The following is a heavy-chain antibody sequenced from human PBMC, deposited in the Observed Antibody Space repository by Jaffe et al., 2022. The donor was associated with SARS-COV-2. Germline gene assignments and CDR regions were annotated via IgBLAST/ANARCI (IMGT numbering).Heavy chain of an antibody. CDR2: ISSNDGST. V-gene: IGHV3-23*01. D-gene: IGHD6-13*01. CDR3: AKVGGGRTAAAGSPY. J-gene: IGHJ4*02. Sequence: EVQLLESGGGLVQPGGSLRLSCAASGFTFSNYAMTWVRQAPGKGLEWVSGISSNDGSTYYADSVKGRFTISRDNSKNTLYLQMGSLRDEDTAVYYCAKVGGGRTAAAGSPYWGQGTLVTVSS. CDR1: GFTFSNYA.